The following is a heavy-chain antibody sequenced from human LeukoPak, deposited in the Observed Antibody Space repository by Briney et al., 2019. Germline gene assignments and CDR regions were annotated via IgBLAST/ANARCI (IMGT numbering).Heavy chain of an antibody. Sequence: SETLSLTCTVPGGSISSYYWSWIRQPPGKGLEWIGYIYYSGSTNYNPSLKSRVTISVDTSKNQFSLKLSSVTAADTAVYHCARVYYDYVWGSYRYPSVSFDYWGQGTLVTVSS. D-gene: IGHD3-16*02. V-gene: IGHV4-59*01. CDR1: GGSISSYY. CDR3: ARVYYDYVWGSYRYPSVSFDY. J-gene: IGHJ4*02. CDR2: IYYSGST.